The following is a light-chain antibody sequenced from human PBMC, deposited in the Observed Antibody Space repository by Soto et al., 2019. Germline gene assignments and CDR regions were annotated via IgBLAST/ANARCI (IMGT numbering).Light chain of an antibody. CDR2: WAS. Sequence: DIVMTQSPDSLAVSLGERATINCKSSQSLLSNNKNFLSWFQQKPGQPPKLLISWASNRDSGVPDRFSGSGSGTDFTLTITSLQSEDVAVYYCHQYYTAPLTFGGGTKVEIK. CDR3: HQYYTAPLT. J-gene: IGKJ4*01. V-gene: IGKV4-1*01. CDR1: QSLLSNNKNF.